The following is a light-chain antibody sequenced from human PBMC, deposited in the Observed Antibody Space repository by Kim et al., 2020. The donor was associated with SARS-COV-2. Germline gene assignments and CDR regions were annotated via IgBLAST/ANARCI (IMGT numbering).Light chain of an antibody. CDR1: SSNIGNNY. CDR2: DNN. V-gene: IGLV1-51*01. Sequence: GQKVTISCSGSSSNIGNNYVSWYQQLPGTAPKLLIYDNNKRPSGIPGRFSGSKSGTSATLGITGLQTGDEADYYCGTWDSRLSAVVFGGGTQLTVL. J-gene: IGLJ2*01. CDR3: GTWDSRLSAVV.